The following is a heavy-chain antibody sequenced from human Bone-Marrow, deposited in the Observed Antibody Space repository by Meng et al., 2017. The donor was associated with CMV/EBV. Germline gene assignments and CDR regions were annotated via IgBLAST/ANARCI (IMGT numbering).Heavy chain of an antibody. CDR1: GGSFSGYY. J-gene: IGHJ4*02. CDR2: IYYSGST. V-gene: IGHV4-59*01. Sequence: SETLSLTCAVNGGSFSGYYWRWIRQPPGKGLEWIGYIYYSGSTNYNPSPKSRVTISVDTSKNQFSLKLSSVTAADTAVYYCARDRAGGGSYLDYWGQGTRVTGSS. D-gene: IGHD1-26*01. CDR3: ARDRAGGGSYLDY.